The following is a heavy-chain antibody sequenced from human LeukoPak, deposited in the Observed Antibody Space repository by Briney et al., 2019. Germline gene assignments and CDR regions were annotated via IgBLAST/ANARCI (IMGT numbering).Heavy chain of an antibody. CDR1: GDSINRRSYY. D-gene: IGHD2-8*01. Sequence: PSETLSLTCTVSGDSINRRSYYWAWIPQPPGKGLEWIGSISFGGDTDHNPSLRSRVTITEDMSKNHFSLRLTSVTAADTAVYYCARHANGVFDYWGQGTLVTVSS. CDR3: ARHANGVFDY. J-gene: IGHJ4*02. CDR2: ISFGGDT. V-gene: IGHV4-39*01.